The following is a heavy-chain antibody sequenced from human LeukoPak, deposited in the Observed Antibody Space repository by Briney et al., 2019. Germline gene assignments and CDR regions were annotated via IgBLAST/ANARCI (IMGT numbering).Heavy chain of an antibody. J-gene: IGHJ4*02. CDR1: GGTFSSYA. CDR3: ATGQDWGDFDY. V-gene: IGHV1-24*01. CDR2: FDPEDGET. Sequence: VASVTVSCTASGGTFSSYAISWVRQAPGKGLEWMGGFDPEDGETIYAQKFQGRVTMTEDTSTDTAYMELSSLRSEDTAVYYCATGQDWGDFDYWGQGTLVTVSS. D-gene: IGHD3/OR15-3a*01.